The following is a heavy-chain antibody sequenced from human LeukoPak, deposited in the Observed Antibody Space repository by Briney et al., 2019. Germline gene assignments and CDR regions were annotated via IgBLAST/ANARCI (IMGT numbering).Heavy chain of an antibody. CDR1: RGSFSGYY. V-gene: IGHV4-31*11. CDR2: IYYSGST. Sequence: SETLSLTCAVYRGSFSGYYWSWIRQHPGKGLEWIGYIYYSGSTYYNPSLKSRVTISVDTSKNQFSLKLSSVIAADTAVYYCALARVSSGRFGYWGQGTLVTVSS. J-gene: IGHJ4*02. D-gene: IGHD3-10*01. CDR3: ALARVSSGRFGY.